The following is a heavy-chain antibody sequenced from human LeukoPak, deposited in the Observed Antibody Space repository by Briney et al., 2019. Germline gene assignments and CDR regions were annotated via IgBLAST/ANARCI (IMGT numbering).Heavy chain of an antibody. CDR1: GYTFTGYY. V-gene: IGHV1-8*02. CDR2: INPNSGNT. CDR3: ARGISGYDSAYYYYMDV. D-gene: IGHD5-12*01. J-gene: IGHJ6*03. Sequence: ASVKVSCKASGYTFTGYYMHWVRQAPGQGLEWMGWINPNSGNTGYAQKFQGRVTMTRNTSISTAYMELSSLRSEDTAVYYCARGISGYDSAYYYYMDVWGKGTTVTISS.